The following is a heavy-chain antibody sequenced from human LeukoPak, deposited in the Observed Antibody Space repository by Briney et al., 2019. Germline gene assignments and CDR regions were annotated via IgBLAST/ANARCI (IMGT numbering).Heavy chain of an antibody. CDR1: GGSISSDY. J-gene: IGHJ6*02. V-gene: IGHV4-59*01. CDR3: ARHIAAGEDV. CDR2: IYYTGST. Sequence: SETLSLTCTVSGGSISSDYWSWIRQPPGKGLEWIGYIYYTGSTTYNPSLKSRLTISLDTSKNQFSLKLTSVTAADTAVYYCARHIAAGEDVWGQGTTVTVFS. D-gene: IGHD6-25*01.